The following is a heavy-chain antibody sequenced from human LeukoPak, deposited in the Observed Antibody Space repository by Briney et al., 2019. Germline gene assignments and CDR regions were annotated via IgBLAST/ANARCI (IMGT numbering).Heavy chain of an antibody. CDR1: GGSISSSNW. CDR2: IYHSGST. J-gene: IGHJ5*02. CDR3: ARGGSSWYRNNWFDP. V-gene: IGHV4-4*02. Sequence: SGTLSLTCAVSGGSISSSNWWSWVRQPPGKGLEWTGEIYHSGSTNYNPSLKSRVTISVDKSKNQFSLKLSSVTAADTAVYYCARGGSSWYRNNWFDPWGQGTLVTVSS. D-gene: IGHD6-13*01.